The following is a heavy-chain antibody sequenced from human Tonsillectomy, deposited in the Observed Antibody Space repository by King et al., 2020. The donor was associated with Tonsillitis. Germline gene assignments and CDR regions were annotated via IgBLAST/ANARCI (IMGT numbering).Heavy chain of an antibody. CDR2: IRFDGSKK. Sequence: VQLVESGGGVVQPGGSLRLSCAASGFTFNNYGMHWVRQAPGKGLEWVAFIRFDGSKKDYAHSVKGRFTISRDNSKNTLSLQMNRLRAEDTAVYYCANLEYQSKYGGDYYGMDVWGQGTPVTVSS. J-gene: IGHJ6*02. CDR1: GFTFNNYG. V-gene: IGHV3-30*02. D-gene: IGHD2-2*01. CDR3: ANLEYQSKYGGDYYGMDV.